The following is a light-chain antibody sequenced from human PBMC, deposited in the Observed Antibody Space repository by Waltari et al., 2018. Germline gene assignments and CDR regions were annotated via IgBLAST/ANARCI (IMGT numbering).Light chain of an antibody. V-gene: IGLV2-23*02. CDR3: CSYAGSSTFV. Sequence: QSALTQPASVSGSPGQSLTISCTGTSSDVGSYNLVSWYHQHPGKAPKLMIYEVSKRPSGVSNRFSGSKSGNTASLTISGLQAEDEADYYCCSYAGSSTFVFGGGTKLSVL. J-gene: IGLJ2*01. CDR1: SSDVGSYNL. CDR2: EVS.